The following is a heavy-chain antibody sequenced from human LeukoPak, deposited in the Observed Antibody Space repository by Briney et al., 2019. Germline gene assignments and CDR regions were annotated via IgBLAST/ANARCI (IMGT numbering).Heavy chain of an antibody. CDR2: INHSGST. Sequence: SETLSLTCAVYGGSFSGYYWSWIPHPPGKGLEWIGEINHSGSTNYNPPLQSRVTIPLHTSKNQFSLKLSSVTAADTAVYYWARGTRRDRPGSYYRAGWFDPWGQGTLVTVSS. CDR3: ARGTRRDRPGSYYRAGWFDP. V-gene: IGHV4-34*01. J-gene: IGHJ5*02. D-gene: IGHD1-26*01. CDR1: GGSFSGYY.